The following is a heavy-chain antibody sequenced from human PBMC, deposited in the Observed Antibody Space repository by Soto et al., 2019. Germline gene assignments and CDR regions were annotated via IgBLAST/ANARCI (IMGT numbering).Heavy chain of an antibody. D-gene: IGHD1-1*01. Sequence: LSLTCTVSGGSISSYNWSWLRQPPGKGLEWIGYIYYSGSTNYNPSLKSRVTISVDTSKNQFSLKLSSVSAADTAMYYCARVQAGTIDYWGQGALVTVSS. J-gene: IGHJ4*02. CDR2: IYYSGST. CDR1: GGSISSYN. V-gene: IGHV4-59*01. CDR3: ARVQAGTIDY.